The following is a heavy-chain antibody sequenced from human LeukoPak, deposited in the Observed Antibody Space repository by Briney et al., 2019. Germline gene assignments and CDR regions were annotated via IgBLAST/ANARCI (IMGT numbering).Heavy chain of an antibody. Sequence: PSETLSLTCTVSGGSISSSSYYWGWLRQPPGTGLEWIGRIYTSGSTNYNPSLKSRVTISVDTSKNQFSLKLSSVNAADTAVYYCARGVGSLLVVAARMAPGNWFDPWGQGTLVTVSS. CDR3: ARGVGSLLVVAARMAPGNWFDP. D-gene: IGHD2-15*01. J-gene: IGHJ5*02. CDR1: GGSISSSSYY. CDR2: IYTSGST. V-gene: IGHV4-61*05.